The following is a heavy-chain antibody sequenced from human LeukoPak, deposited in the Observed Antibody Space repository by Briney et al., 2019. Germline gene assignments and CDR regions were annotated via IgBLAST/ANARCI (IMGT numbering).Heavy chain of an antibody. CDR1: GYTFTGYY. V-gene: IGHV1-2*02. D-gene: IGHD6-13*01. CDR2: INPNSGGT. CDR3: ARVYSSSWYGEYWFDP. J-gene: IGHJ5*02. Sequence: GASVKVSFKASGYTFTGYYMHWVRQAPGQGLEWMGWINPNSGGTNYAQKFQGRVTMTRDTSISTAYMELSRLRSDDTAVYYCARVYSSSWYGEYWFDPWGQGTLVTVSS.